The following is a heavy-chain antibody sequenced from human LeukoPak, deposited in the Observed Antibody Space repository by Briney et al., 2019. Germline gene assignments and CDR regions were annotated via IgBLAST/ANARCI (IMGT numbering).Heavy chain of an antibody. J-gene: IGHJ6*03. V-gene: IGHV4-59*01. D-gene: IGHD4-17*01. CDR2: IYYSGST. CDR3: ARAGTVTTGYYYYMDV. Sequence: SETLSLTCTVSGGSISSYYWSWIRQPPGKGLEWIGYIYYSGSTNYNPSLKSRVTISVDTSKNQFSLKLSSVTAADTAVYYCARAGTVTTGYYYYMDVWGKGTAVTVSS. CDR1: GGSISSYY.